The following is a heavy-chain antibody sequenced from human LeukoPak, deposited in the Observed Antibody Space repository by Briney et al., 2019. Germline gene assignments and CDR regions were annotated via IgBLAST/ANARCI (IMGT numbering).Heavy chain of an antibody. J-gene: IGHJ3*02. CDR2: IRYDGSNK. D-gene: IGHD3-22*01. CDR3: AKSRITMIVVVSAFDI. CDR1: GFTFSSYG. Sequence: GGSLRLSCAASGFTFSSYGMHWVRQAPGKGLEWVAFIRYDGSNKYYADSVKGRFTISRDNSKNTLYLQMNSLRAEDTAVYYCAKSRITMIVVVSAFDIWDQGTMVTVSS. V-gene: IGHV3-30*02.